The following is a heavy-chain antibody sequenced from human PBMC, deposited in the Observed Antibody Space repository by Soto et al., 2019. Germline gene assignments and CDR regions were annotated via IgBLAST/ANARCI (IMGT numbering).Heavy chain of an antibody. CDR3: AKLGYCSSTSCLMFDY. Sequence: GGSLRLSCAASGFTFSSYAMSWVRQAPGKGLEWVSAISGSGGSTYYADSVKGRFTISRDNSKNTLYLQMNSLRAEDTAVYYCAKLGYCSSTSCLMFDYWGQGTLVTVSS. CDR1: GFTFSSYA. D-gene: IGHD2-2*01. CDR2: ISGSGGST. V-gene: IGHV3-23*01. J-gene: IGHJ4*02.